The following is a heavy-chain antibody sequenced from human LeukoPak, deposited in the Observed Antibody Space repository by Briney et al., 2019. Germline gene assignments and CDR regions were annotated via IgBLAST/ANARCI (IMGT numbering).Heavy chain of an antibody. Sequence: PSETLSLTCAVYGGSFTGYYWSWIRQPPGKGLEWIGEGDQRGGTKYNPSLKSRVTISADSSKDQFSLKWYSVTAADTAVYYCAKNRQRGFSFDPWGQGSLVIVSS. CDR3: AKNRQRGFSFDP. J-gene: IGHJ5*02. CDR1: GGSFTGYY. V-gene: IGHV4-34*01. CDR2: GDQRGGT. D-gene: IGHD2/OR15-2a*01.